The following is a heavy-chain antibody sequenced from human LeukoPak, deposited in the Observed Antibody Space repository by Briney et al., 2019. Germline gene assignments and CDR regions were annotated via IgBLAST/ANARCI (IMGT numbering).Heavy chain of an antibody. CDR1: GGSISSGGYY. Sequence: SETLSLTCTVSGGSISSGGYYWSWIRQPPGKGLEWIGYIYYSGSTYYNPSLKSRVTISVDTSKNQFSLKLSSVTAADTAVYYCARDLLNEGNHPDYWGQGTLVTVSS. V-gene: IGHV4-30-4*01. J-gene: IGHJ4*02. CDR2: IYYSGST. D-gene: IGHD4-23*01. CDR3: ARDLLNEGNHPDY.